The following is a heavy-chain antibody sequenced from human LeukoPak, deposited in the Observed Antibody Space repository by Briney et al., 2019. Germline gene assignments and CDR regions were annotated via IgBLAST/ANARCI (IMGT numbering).Heavy chain of an antibody. CDR2: IYYSGNT. V-gene: IGHV4-59*01. CDR3: ARGLMMAVAGRGEFHY. Sequence: SETLSLTCTVSGGSISSYYWSWIRQPPEEGLEWVGYIYYSGNTNYNPSLKSRVTISVDTSKNQFSLKLSPVTGADTAVYYCARGLMMAVAGRGEFHYWGQGTLVTVSS. CDR1: GGSISSYY. D-gene: IGHD6-13*01. J-gene: IGHJ4*02.